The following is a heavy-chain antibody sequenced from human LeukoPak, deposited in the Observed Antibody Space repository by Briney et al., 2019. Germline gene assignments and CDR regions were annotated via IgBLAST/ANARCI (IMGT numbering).Heavy chain of an antibody. CDR2: IKEDGSEK. D-gene: IGHD1-1*01. Sequence: HPGGYLRRSCAASGFTFSNYWMIWVRQAQGKGLEWVGNIKEDGSEKRYADSVRGRFTISRDNAQTSIYLQMNSLRAEDTAVYYCARASKPCLQLTWGQGTLVTVSS. CDR1: GFTFSNYW. CDR3: ARASKPCLQLT. V-gene: IGHV3-7*05. J-gene: IGHJ5*02.